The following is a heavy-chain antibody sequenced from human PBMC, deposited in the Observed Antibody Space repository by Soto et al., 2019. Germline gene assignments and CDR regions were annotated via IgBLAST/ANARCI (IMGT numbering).Heavy chain of an antibody. CDR3: ARDNVSGSYHNVRYYGMYV. J-gene: IGHJ6*02. CDR1: GYTFTGYY. D-gene: IGHD3-10*01. Sequence: QVQLVQSGAEVKKPGASVKVSCKASGYTFTGYYMHWVRQAPGQGLEWMGWINPNSGGTNYAQKFQGWGTTTRDTSISTAYMELSRLRSDDTAVYYCARDNVSGSYHNVRYYGMYVWGQGTTVTFSS. V-gene: IGHV1-2*04. CDR2: INPNSGGT.